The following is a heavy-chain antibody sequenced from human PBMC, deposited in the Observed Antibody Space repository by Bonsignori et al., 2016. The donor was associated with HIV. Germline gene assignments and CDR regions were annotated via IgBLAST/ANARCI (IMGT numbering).Heavy chain of an antibody. Sequence: WIRQPPGKGLEWIGEINHRASTNYNPSLKSRVTLSVDTSKNQFSLKLSSVTAADTAVYYCARGLEDWGSGGAFDIWGQGTMVTVSS. V-gene: IGHV4-34*01. J-gene: IGHJ3*02. CDR3: ARGLEDWGSGGAFDI. CDR2: INHRAST. D-gene: IGHD7-27*01.